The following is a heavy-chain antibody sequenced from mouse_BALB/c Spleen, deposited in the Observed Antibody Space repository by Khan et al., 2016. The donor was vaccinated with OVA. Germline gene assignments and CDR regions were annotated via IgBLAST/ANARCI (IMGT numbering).Heavy chain of an antibody. Sequence: EVELVESGGDLVKPGGSLKLSCAASGFTFSGYALSWVRQTPEKRLEWVATISSGDSYTYYPDSVKGRFTISRANGKNTLFLQMSSMRSEDTAMYYCARPPITTVVASSYWFIDVWGAGTTVTVSS. D-gene: IGHD1-1*01. CDR2: ISSGDSYT. CDR1: GFTFSGYA. V-gene: IGHV5-9-3*01. CDR3: ARPPITTVVASSYWFIDV. J-gene: IGHJ1*01.